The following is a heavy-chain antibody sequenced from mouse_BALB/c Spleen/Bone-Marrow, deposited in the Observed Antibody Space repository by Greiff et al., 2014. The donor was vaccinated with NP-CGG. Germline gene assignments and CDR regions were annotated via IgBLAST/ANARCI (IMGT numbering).Heavy chain of an antibody. CDR2: ISTYSGNT. CDR1: GYTFTDYA. V-gene: IGHV1-67*01. CDR3: ARGSMITTDWFAY. J-gene: IGHJ3*01. D-gene: IGHD2-4*01. Sequence: QVQLQQSGPELVRPGVSVKISCKGSGYTFTDYAVHWVKQSHAKSLEWIGVISTYSGNTNYNQKFKGKATMTVDKSSSTAYMELARLTSEDSAIYYCARGSMITTDWFAYWGQGTLVTVSA.